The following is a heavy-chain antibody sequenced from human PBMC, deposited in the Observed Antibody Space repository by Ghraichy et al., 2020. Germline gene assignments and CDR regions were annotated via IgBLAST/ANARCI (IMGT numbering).Heavy chain of an antibody. CDR1: GGSISSGGYS. V-gene: IGHV4-30-2*01. Sequence: SETLSLTCAVSGGSISSGGYSWSWIRQPPGKGLEWIGYIYHSGSTYYNPSLKSRVTISVDRSKNQFSLKLSSVTAADTAVYYCARAGFLEWLFDLWGRGTLVTVSS. CDR3: ARAGFLEWLFDL. D-gene: IGHD3-3*01. CDR2: IYHSGST. J-gene: IGHJ2*01.